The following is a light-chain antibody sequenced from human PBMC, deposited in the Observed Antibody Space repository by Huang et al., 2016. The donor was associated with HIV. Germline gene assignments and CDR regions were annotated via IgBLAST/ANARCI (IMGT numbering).Light chain of an antibody. J-gene: IGKJ4*01. CDR2: KAS. CDR3: QQYNSYSLT. V-gene: IGKV1-5*03. Sequence: DIQMTQSPSTLSASVGDRVTITCRASQSISSWLAWYQQKPGKAPKLLIYKASNLESVVPSRFSGSGSGTEFTLTISSLQPDDFATYYCQQYNSYSLTFGGGTKVEIK. CDR1: QSISSW.